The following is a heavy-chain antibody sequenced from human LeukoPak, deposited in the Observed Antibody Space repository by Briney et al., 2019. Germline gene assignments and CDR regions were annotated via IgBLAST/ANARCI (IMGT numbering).Heavy chain of an antibody. Sequence: RGESLKISCKVSGYSLTNNWIGWVRQVPGKGLEWMGLIYPGDSDTRYSPSFQGQVTFSVDKSISTAFLQWSSLKASDTAMYYCARLAYYDSSGYSDYWGQGTLVTVSS. CDR2: IYPGDSDT. D-gene: IGHD3-22*01. V-gene: IGHV5-51*01. CDR1: GYSLTNNW. CDR3: ARLAYYDSSGYSDY. J-gene: IGHJ4*02.